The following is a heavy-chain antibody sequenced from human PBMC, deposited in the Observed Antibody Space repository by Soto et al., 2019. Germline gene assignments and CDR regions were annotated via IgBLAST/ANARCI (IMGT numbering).Heavy chain of an antibody. Sequence: PSETLSLTCTVSGSSISSSRCHWGWIRQPPGKGLEWIASIKYSGTTFYNPSLKSRVTLSVDTSKNQFALKLSSVTAAETAVYYCARDSDYYGSGSYYDPASDYYYYGMDVWGQGTTVTVPS. D-gene: IGHD3-10*01. CDR3: ARDSDYYGSGSYYDPASDYYYYGMDV. J-gene: IGHJ6*02. CDR1: GSSISSSRCH. CDR2: IKYSGTT. V-gene: IGHV4-39*02.